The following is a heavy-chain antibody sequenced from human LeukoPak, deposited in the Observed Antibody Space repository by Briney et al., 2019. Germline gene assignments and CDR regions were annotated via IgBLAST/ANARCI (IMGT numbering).Heavy chain of an antibody. D-gene: IGHD3-16*02. Sequence: PSETLSLTCAVYSGSFSGYYWSWIRQPPGKGLEWIGEINHSGSTNYNPSLKSRVTISVDTSKNQFSLKLSSVTAADTAVYYCARRWDYDYVWGSYRYTYYFDYWGQGTLVTVSS. CDR3: ARRWDYDYVWGSYRYTYYFDY. J-gene: IGHJ4*02. CDR2: INHSGST. V-gene: IGHV4-34*01. CDR1: SGSFSGYY.